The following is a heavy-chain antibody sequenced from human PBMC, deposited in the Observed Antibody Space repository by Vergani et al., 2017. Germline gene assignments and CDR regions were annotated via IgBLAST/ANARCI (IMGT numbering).Heavy chain of an antibody. J-gene: IGHJ6*02. CDR3: AKNPGISTTRHYYAMDV. CDR2: ISPGASTV. CDR1: GFKFSDHY. D-gene: IGHD1-1*01. Sequence: LEESGGGSVKPGGSLRLSCAASGFKFSDHYMSWIRQAPGKGLEWVSHISPGASTVSYRDSVTGRVTVSRDNDNNSLTLDMTTLRVEDTAVYYCAKNPGISTTRHYYAMDVWGQGTTVTVSS. V-gene: IGHV3-11*04.